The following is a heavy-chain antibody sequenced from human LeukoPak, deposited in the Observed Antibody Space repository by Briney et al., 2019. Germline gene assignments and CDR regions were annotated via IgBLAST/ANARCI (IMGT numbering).Heavy chain of an antibody. Sequence: GGSLRLSCAASGFTFSSYAMHWVRQAPGKGLEWVAVISYDGSNKYYADSVKGRFTISRDNSKNTLYLQMNSLRAEDTAVYYCAKDISRYSYGPPGYWGQGTLVTVSS. CDR1: GFTFSSYA. CDR3: AKDISRYSYGPPGY. CDR2: ISYDGSNK. J-gene: IGHJ4*02. V-gene: IGHV3-30-3*01. D-gene: IGHD5-18*01.